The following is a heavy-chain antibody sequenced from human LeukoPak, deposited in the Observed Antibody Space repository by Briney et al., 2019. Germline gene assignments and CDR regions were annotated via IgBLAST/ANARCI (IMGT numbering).Heavy chain of an antibody. D-gene: IGHD6-6*01. V-gene: IGHV1-8*03. CDR2: MNPNSGNT. CDR1: GYTFTSYD. CDR3: ARGIPLVQGSFDY. Sequence: EASVKVSCKASGYTFTSYDINWVRQATGQGLEWMGWMNPNSGNTGYAQKFQGRVTITRNTSISTAYMELSSLRSEDTAVYYCARGIPLVQGSFDYWSQGTLVTVSS. J-gene: IGHJ4*02.